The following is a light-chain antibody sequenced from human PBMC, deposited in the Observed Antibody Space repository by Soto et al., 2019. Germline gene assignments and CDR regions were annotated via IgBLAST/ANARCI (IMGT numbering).Light chain of an antibody. CDR1: QGISSA. V-gene: IGKV1-13*02. J-gene: IGKJ2*01. Sequence: AIQLTQSPSTLSASVGDRVTITCRASQGISSALAWYQQKPGKAPILLIYGAFSLETGVPSRFSGSGSGTDFTLTISSLQPEDFATYYCQQYNSYPRTFGQGTKLEIK. CDR2: GAF. CDR3: QQYNSYPRT.